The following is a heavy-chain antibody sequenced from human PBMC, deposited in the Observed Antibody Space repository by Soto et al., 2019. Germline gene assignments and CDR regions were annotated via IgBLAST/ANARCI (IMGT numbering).Heavy chain of an antibody. CDR3: ARGLLGAIDY. D-gene: IGHD3-16*01. CDR1: RFTFSYYD. V-gene: IGHV3-13*01. Sequence: EVQLVESGGALVPPGGSLRLSCAASRFTFSYYDMHWVRQAEGKGLEWVAAIGTSDDTYYADSVQGRFSISREDAKDSLYLQMSSLRAEDTAVYYCARGLLGAIDYWGQGTLVTVSS. CDR2: IGTSDDT. J-gene: IGHJ4*02.